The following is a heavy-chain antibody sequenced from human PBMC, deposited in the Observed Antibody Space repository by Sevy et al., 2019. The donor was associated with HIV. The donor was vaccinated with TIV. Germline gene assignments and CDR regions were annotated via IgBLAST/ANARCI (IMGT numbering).Heavy chain of an antibody. CDR2: ISWSGGST. CDR3: AKDLGSSSWNYNGMDV. Sequence: GGSLRLSCAASGFTFSSYSMNWVRQAPGKGLEWVSLISWSGGSTYYADSVKGRFTISRDNSKNSLYLQMNSLITEDTALYYCAKDLGSSSWNYNGMDVWGQGTTVTVSS. J-gene: IGHJ6*02. CDR1: GFTFSSYS. D-gene: IGHD6-6*01. V-gene: IGHV3-43*01.